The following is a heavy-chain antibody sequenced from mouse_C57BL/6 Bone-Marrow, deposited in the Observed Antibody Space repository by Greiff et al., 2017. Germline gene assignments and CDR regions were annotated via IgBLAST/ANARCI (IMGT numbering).Heavy chain of an antibody. CDR1: GFNIKNSY. V-gene: IGHV14-3*01. CDR2: IDPANGTT. J-gene: IGHJ1*03. D-gene: IGHD1-1*01. Sequence: VQLQQSVAELVRPGASVKLSCTASGFNIKNSYMHWVKQRPEQGLEWIGRIDPANGTTKYAPKFQGKATITADTSSNTAYLQLSSLTSEDTAIYYCAFMTTVRRDWYFDFWGKGTTVTVSS. CDR3: AFMTTVRRDWYFDF.